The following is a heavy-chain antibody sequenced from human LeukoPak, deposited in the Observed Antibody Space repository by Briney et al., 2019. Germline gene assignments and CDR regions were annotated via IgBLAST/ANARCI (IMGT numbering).Heavy chain of an antibody. V-gene: IGHV4-38-2*02. CDR1: GYSISSGYY. Sequence: SETLSLTCTVSGYSISSGYYFGWIRQSPGKGLEWIGSISQRQITYYSPSLRSRVTVSRETSNKQFSLRLTSVTAGDTAIYYCVSHETPYYYIDVWGKGTTVTVSS. CDR2: ISQRQIT. CDR3: VSHETPYYYIDV. J-gene: IGHJ6*03.